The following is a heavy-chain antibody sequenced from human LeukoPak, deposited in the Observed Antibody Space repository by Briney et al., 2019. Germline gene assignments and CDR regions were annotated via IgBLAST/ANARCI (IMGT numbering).Heavy chain of an antibody. V-gene: IGHV3-20*04. CDR1: GFTFDDYG. J-gene: IGHJ4*02. CDR2: INWNGGST. Sequence: GGSLRLSCAASGFTFDDYGMSWVRQAPGKGLEWVSGINWNGGSTGYADSVKGRFTISRDNAKNSLYLQMNSLRAEDTAVYYCARRRYSGSSQHFDYWGQGTLVTVSS. D-gene: IGHD1-26*01. CDR3: ARRRYSGSSQHFDY.